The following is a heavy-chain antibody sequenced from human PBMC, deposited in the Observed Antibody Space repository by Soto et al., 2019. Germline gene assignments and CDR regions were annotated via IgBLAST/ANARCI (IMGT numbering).Heavy chain of an antibody. V-gene: IGHV1-69*13. CDR2: IIPIFGTA. D-gene: IGHD3-3*01. Sequence: SVKVSCKASGGTFSSYAISWVRQAPGQGLDWMGGIIPIFGTANYAQKFQGRVTITADESTSTAYMELSSLRSEDTAVYYCARGSLNYDFWSATNNWFDPWGQGTLVTVSS. CDR1: GGTFSSYA. J-gene: IGHJ5*02. CDR3: ARGSLNYDFWSATNNWFDP.